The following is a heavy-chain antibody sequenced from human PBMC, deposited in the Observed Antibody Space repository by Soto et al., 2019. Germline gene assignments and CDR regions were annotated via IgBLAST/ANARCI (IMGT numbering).Heavy chain of an antibody. CDR2: INPNSGGT. J-gene: IGHJ4*02. CDR3: ASEPATAKPDGVDF. Sequence: QVQLVQSGAEVRKPGASVKVSCKASGYTFSDYYRHWVRQAPGQGLEWMGWINPNSGGTKYAPKFQAGFTMTRDTSMSPAYIELGRRRSGDTPVYYWASEPATAKPDGVDFWGQGPLVTFYS. D-gene: IGHD1-1*01. CDR1: GYTFSDYY. V-gene: IGHV1-2*02.